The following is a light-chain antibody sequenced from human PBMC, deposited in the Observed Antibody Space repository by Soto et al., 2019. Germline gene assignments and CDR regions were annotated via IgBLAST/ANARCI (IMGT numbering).Light chain of an antibody. V-gene: IGKV1-39*01. CDR2: GAS. Sequence: DIQITQSKSSLSASVGDRVTITFPASQRISRYLNWQQKKPGKAPKLLIYGASSLQSGVPSRFSGSASGTDFTLTINRLEPEDFAVYYCQLYGISPHFGQGTRLEIK. J-gene: IGKJ5*01. CDR3: QLYGISPH. CDR1: QRISRY.